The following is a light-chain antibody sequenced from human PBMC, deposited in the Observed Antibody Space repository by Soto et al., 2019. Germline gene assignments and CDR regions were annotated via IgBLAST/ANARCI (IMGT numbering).Light chain of an antibody. CDR2: KAS. CDR3: QQYGRYRT. V-gene: IGKV1-5*03. J-gene: IGKJ1*01. CDR1: QSTSTW. Sequence: DIQMTQSPSTLSASVGDRVTITCRASQSTSTWLAWYQHKPGKAPNLLIYKASSLESGVPSSFSGSGSGTEFTLTISSLRPDDVATYYGQQYGRYRTFGQGTKVEIK.